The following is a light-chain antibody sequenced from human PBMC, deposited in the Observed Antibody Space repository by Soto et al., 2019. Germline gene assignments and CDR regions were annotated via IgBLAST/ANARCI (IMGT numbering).Light chain of an antibody. CDR2: DAF. CDR1: QSINNW. CDR3: QKFKTSSLT. J-gene: IGKJ4*01. V-gene: IGKV1-5*01. Sequence: DIQTTPSPSTLSASVGDRVTITCRASQSINNWLAWYQQKPGKAPKLLIFDAFNLESGVPFRFSGSGFGTEFTLTISSLQPDDSATYYCQKFKTSSLTFGGGTKGAIK.